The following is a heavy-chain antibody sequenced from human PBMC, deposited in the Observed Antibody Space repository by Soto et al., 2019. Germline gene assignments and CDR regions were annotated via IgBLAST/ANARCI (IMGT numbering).Heavy chain of an antibody. J-gene: IGHJ5*02. V-gene: IGHV3-66*01. Sequence: EVQLVESGGGLVQPGGSLRLSCAASGFTVSNNYINWVRQAPGKRLEWVSVIYSGGSTYYADSVKGRFTISRDNSKNTLYLQMNSLRAEDTAVYYCARGGPPTSNWFDPWGQGTLVTVSS. CDR1: GFTVSNNY. CDR3: ARGGPPTSNWFDP. D-gene: IGHD1-26*01. CDR2: IYSGGST.